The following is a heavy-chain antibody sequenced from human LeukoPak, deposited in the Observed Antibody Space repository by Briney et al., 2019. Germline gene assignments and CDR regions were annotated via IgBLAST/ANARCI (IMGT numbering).Heavy chain of an antibody. Sequence: GGSLRLSCAASGFTFSGYSMSWVRQAPGKGLEWVSYISSSSSIIYHADSVKGRFTISRDNSKNTLYLQMNSLRAEDTAVYYCVEGGRNYYDSSGFDHWGQGTLVTVSS. CDR3: VEGGRNYYDSSGFDH. CDR2: ISSSSSII. J-gene: IGHJ4*02. D-gene: IGHD3-22*01. V-gene: IGHV3-48*01. CDR1: GFTFSGYS.